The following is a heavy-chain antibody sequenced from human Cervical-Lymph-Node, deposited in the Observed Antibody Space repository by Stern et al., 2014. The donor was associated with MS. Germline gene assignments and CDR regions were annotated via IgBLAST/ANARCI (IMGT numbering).Heavy chain of an antibody. CDR2: IYFTGTT. CDR3: AREGSVVTTYAMDV. D-gene: IGHD4-23*01. J-gene: IGHJ6*02. Sequence: QLQLQESGPGLVKPSETLSLTCTVSGGSIISSDHYWGWVRQPPGKGLEWIGSIYFTGTTFYTPSLTSRVSISLDTSKNTCSLKVTSVTAADTAVYYCAREGSVVTTYAMDVWGQGTTVAVSS. V-gene: IGHV4-39*02. CDR1: GGSIISSDHY.